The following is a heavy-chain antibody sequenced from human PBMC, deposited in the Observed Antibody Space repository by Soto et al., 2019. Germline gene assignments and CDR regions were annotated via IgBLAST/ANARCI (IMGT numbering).Heavy chain of an antibody. CDR3: AKDQFGFIVATITPVPFDY. Sequence: GGSLRLSFAASGFTSSSHAMSWVRQAPGKGLEWVSAISGSGGSTYYADSVKGRFTISRDNSKNTLYLQMNSLRAEDTAVYYSAKDQFGFIVATITPVPFDYWGQGTLVTVSS. D-gene: IGHD5-12*01. J-gene: IGHJ4*02. CDR1: GFTSSSHA. CDR2: ISGSGGST. V-gene: IGHV3-23*01.